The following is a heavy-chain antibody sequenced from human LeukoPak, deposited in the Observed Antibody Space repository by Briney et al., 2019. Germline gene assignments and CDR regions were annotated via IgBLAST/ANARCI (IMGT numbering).Heavy chain of an antibody. CDR1: GFTFSRFA. V-gene: IGHV3-21*05. J-gene: IGHJ4*02. CDR3: ARDTFQPGLIDS. Sequence: GGSLRLSCAASGFTFSRFAMNWVRQAPGKGLEWISYINADSSDIHYADSVKGRFTISRDNARNTLFLQLSSLRAEDSAIYYCARDTFQPGLIDSWGQGTLVTVSS. CDR2: INADSSDI. D-gene: IGHD2-2*01.